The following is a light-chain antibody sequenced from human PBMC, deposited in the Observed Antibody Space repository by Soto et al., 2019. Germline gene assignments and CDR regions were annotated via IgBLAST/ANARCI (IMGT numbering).Light chain of an antibody. V-gene: IGLV2-8*01. J-gene: IGLJ1*01. CDR2: EVS. Sequence: QSALTQPPSASGSPGQSVTISCTGTSSDVGGYNYVSWYQQHPGKAPKLMIYEVSKRPSGVPDRFSGSKSGNTASLTVSGLQAEDEADYYCSSYAGGNKEVFGTGTKLTVL. CDR1: SSDVGGYNY. CDR3: SSYAGGNKEV.